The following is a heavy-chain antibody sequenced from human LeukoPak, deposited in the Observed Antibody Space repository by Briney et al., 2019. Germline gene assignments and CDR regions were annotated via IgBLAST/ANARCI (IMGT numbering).Heavy chain of an antibody. CDR2: IKQDGSEK. V-gene: IGHV3-7*01. CDR1: GFTFSSYD. D-gene: IGHD6-13*01. J-gene: IGHJ3*02. Sequence: GGSLRLSCAASGFTFSSYDIHWVRQAPGKGLEWVANIKQDGSEKYYVDSVKGRFTISRDNAKNSLYLQMNSLRAEDTAVYYCARYIAAAGTGAFDIWGQGTMVTVSS. CDR3: ARYIAAAGTGAFDI.